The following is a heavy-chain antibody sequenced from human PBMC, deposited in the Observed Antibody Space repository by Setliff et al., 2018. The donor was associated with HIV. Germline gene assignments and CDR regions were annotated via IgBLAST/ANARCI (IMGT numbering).Heavy chain of an antibody. V-gene: IGHV1-2*02. J-gene: IGHJ4*02. CDR3: ARQLSNSLES. D-gene: IGHD7-27*01. CDR1: GYTFTDYF. CDR2: ISPHNGDT. Sequence: ASVMVSCKASGYTFTDYFIHWVRQAPGQGLEWMGWISPHNGDTTIPQRFQGRVTMTTDTSINTAYMELRGLRSDDTAVYYCARQLSNSLESWGQGTLVTVSS.